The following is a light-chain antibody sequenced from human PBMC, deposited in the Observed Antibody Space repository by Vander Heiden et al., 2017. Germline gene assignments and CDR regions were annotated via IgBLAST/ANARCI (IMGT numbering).Light chain of an antibody. V-gene: IGKV1-9*01. CDR1: QGISSY. Sequence: LARSQSRLSASVGDRVTITCRASQGISSYLAWYQQKPGKAPKLLIYAASTLQSGVPSRFSGSGSGTEFTLTISSLQPEDFATYYRQQLNSYPLPFGGGTKVEI. CDR3: QQLNSYPLP. J-gene: IGKJ4*01. CDR2: AAS.